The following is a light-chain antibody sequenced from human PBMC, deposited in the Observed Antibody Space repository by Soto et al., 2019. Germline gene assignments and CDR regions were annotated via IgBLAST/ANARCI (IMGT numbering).Light chain of an antibody. J-gene: IGKJ1*01. V-gene: IGKV3-15*01. CDR3: QQYNNWPRT. CDR2: GAS. Sequence: EIVMTQSPATLSVSPGERVTLSCRASQSVSSSYLAWYQQKPGQAPRLLIYGASTRATGIPARFSGSGSGTEFTLTISSLQSEDFAVYYCQQYNNWPRTFGQGTKVEIK. CDR1: QSVSSSY.